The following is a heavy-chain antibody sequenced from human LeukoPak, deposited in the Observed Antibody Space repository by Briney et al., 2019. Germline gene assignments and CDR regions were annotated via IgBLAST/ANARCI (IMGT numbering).Heavy chain of an antibody. CDR1: GGTFSSYA. J-gene: IGHJ6*04. CDR2: IIPIFGTA. Sequence: ASVKVSCEASGGTFSSYAISWVRQAPGQGLEWMGGIIPIFGTANYAQKFQGRVTITADKSTSTAYMELSSLRSEDTAVYYCARYYYYGSGSYYNSDYYYYGMDVWGKGTTVTVSS. D-gene: IGHD3-10*01. V-gene: IGHV1-69*06. CDR3: ARYYYYGSGSYYNSDYYYYGMDV.